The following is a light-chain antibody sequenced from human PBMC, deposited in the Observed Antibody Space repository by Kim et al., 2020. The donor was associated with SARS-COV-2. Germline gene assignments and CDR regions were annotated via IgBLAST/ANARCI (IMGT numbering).Light chain of an antibody. CDR2: AAS. V-gene: IGKV3-20*01. CDR1: QPLSNSA. J-gene: IGKJ3*01. Sequence: APGEGATPTCRASQPLSNSALAWYQQRLGQAPRLLIYAASIRATGVPDKFSGSGSGTDFTLTISRLDPEDFAVYYCQQFGASFTFGPGTKVDIK. CDR3: QQFGASFT.